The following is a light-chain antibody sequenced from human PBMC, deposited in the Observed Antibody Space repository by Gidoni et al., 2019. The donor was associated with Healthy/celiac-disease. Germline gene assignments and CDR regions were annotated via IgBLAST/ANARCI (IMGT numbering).Light chain of an antibody. Sequence: ASQLTQSPSSLSASVGDTVTITCRASQVITNTLAWYQQKPGKAPDLLIFDVSTLQSGVPTRFSGSVSGTDFTLTVTGLQPEDFATYYCQHYNDYSPTFGGGTEVEIK. V-gene: IGKV1D-13*01. CDR1: QVITNT. J-gene: IGKJ4*01. CDR3: QHYNDYSPT. CDR2: DVS.